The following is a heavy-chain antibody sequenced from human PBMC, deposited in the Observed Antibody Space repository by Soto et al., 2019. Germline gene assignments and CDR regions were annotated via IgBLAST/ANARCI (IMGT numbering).Heavy chain of an antibody. J-gene: IGHJ6*02. V-gene: IGHV3-15*07. Sequence: EVQLVESGGGLVKPGGSLRLSCAASDFTFSKAWMNWVRQAPGKGLEWVGRIKSKTEGGTTDYAAPVKGRFTISRDDSKNTVYLQMNSLKSEDTAVYYCASSIVAATTSYYYGMDVWGHGTTVTVSS. D-gene: IGHD1-26*01. CDR3: ASSIVAATTSYYYGMDV. CDR2: IKSKTEGGTT. CDR1: DFTFSKAW.